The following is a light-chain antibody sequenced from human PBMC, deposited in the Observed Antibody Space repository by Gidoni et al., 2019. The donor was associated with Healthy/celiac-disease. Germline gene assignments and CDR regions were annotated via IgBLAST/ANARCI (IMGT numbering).Light chain of an antibody. J-gene: IGLJ1*01. CDR1: SPNIGSNY. Sequence: QSVLTQPPSASGTPGQRVTISCSGSSPNIGSNYVYWDQQLPGTAPKLLIYRNHQRPSGVPDRFSGYKSGTSASLAISGLRSEDEADYYCAAWDDSLSGFYVFGTGTKVTVL. CDR3: AAWDDSLSGFYV. V-gene: IGLV1-47*01. CDR2: RNH.